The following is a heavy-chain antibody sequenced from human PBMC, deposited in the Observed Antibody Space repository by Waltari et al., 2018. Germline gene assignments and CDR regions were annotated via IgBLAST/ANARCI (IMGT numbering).Heavy chain of an antibody. CDR1: GFTFSSYA. CDR2: ISYDTSNK. D-gene: IGHD6-6*01. CDR3: VRNYIAARPRGTGFDY. V-gene: IGHV3-30-3*01. J-gene: IGHJ4*02. Sequence: QVQLVESGGGVVQPGRSLRLSCAASGFTFSSYAMHWVRQAPGKGLELGALISYDTSNKYYADSLKGRVTISRDNSKNTLYLQMNILRAEDTAVYYCVRNYIAARPRGTGFDYWGQGTLVTVSS.